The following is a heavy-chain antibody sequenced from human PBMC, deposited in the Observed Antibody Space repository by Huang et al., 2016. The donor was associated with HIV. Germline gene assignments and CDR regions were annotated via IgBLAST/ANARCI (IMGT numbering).Heavy chain of an antibody. J-gene: IGHJ6*03. CDR3: ARTMIVVVTPTYYYYYYMDV. CDR1: GDSISSGSYY. D-gene: IGHD2-21*02. V-gene: IGHV4-61*09. CDR2: IYTSGST. Sequence: QVQLQESGPGLVKPSQTLSLTCTVSGDSISSGSYYWSWIRQPAGKGLEWIGHIYTSGSTNYNPSLKSRVTISLATSKDQFSLKLNSVTAADTAVYFCARTMIVVVTPTYYYYYYMDVWGKGTTVTVSS.